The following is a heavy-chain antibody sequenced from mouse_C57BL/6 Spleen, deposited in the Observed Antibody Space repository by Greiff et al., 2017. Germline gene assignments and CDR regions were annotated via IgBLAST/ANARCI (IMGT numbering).Heavy chain of an antibody. J-gene: IGHJ2*01. Sequence: QVQLQQSGAELVKPGASVKISCKASGYAFSSYWMNWVKQRPGKGLEWIGHIYPGDGDTNYNGKFKGKATLTADKSSSTAYMQLSSLTSEDSAVYFSASWNYGSLSYYFDYWGQGTTLTVSS. CDR3: ASWNYGSLSYYFDY. CDR2: IYPGDGDT. CDR1: GYAFSSYW. V-gene: IGHV1-80*01. D-gene: IGHD1-1*01.